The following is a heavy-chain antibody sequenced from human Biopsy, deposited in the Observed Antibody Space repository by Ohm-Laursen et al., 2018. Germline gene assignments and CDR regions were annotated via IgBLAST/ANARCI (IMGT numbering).Heavy chain of an antibody. CDR3: AVTRFMSGSDS. CDR1: GFSVSSYD. D-gene: IGHD2-15*01. CDR2: ISETSSHI. V-gene: IGHV3-21*01. J-gene: IGHJ6*02. Sequence: SLRLSCAASGFSVSSYDMNWVRQAPGRGLEWISYISETSSHIYDADSVRGRFTVARDIAKNSLYLQLNSLRVEDTGIYYCAVTRFMSGSDSGGQGTTVTVSS.